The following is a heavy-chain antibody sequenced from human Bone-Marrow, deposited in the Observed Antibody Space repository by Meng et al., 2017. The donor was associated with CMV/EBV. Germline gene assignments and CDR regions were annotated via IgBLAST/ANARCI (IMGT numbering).Heavy chain of an antibody. V-gene: IGHV1-18*01. CDR3: ARDHRAQQLGRYGMDV. CDR2: ISAYNGNT. D-gene: IGHD6-13*01. CDR1: GYTFTSYG. J-gene: IGHJ6*02. Sequence: ASVKVSCKASGYTFTSYGISWVRQAPGQGLEWMGWISAYNGNTNYAQKLQGRVTMTTDTSTSTAYMELRSLRSDDTAVYYCARDHRAQQLGRYGMDVWGQGTTVTVSS.